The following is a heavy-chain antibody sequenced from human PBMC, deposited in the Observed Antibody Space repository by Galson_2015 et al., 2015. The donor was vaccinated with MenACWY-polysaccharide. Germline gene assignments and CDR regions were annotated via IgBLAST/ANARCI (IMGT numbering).Heavy chain of an antibody. CDR3: SKGDSEGGAPAGGY. D-gene: IGHD2-15*01. J-gene: IGHJ4*02. CDR2: ISGSGGYT. V-gene: IGHV3-23*01. CDR1: GFTFSSYA. Sequence: SLRLSCAASGFTFSSYAMTWVRQAPGKGLEWVSAISGSGGYTYYADSVKGRFTISRDNSKNTMYLEMNRLRAEDTAVYYCSKGDSEGGAPAGGYWGQGTLVAVSS.